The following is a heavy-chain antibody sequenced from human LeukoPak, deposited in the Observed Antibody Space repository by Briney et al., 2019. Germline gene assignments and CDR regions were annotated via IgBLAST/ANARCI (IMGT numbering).Heavy chain of an antibody. CDR2: MNPNRGNT. J-gene: IGHJ3*02. V-gene: IGHV1-8*03. CDR1: GYTFTSYD. D-gene: IGHD2-21*02. CDR3: AAEGGDFGDYAFDI. Sequence: EASVKVSCKASGYTFTSYDINWVRQATGQGLEWMGWMNPNRGNTGYAQKFQGRVTITRNTSISTAYMELSSLRSEDTAVYYCAAEGGDFGDYAFDIWGQGTMVTVSS.